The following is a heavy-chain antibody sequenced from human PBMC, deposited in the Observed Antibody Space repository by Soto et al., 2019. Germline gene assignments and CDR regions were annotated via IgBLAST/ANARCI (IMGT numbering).Heavy chain of an antibody. CDR2: ISYDGSNK. V-gene: IGHV3-30-3*01. CDR1: GFTLSSYA. CDR3: AKDFTHPFDY. J-gene: IGHJ4*02. Sequence: GGALRLPCAASGFTLSSYAIHWGRQAPGKGLEWVAVISYDGSNKYYADSVKGRFTISRDNSKNTLHLQMNSLRAEDTAVYYCAKDFTHPFDYWGQGAVVTVSS.